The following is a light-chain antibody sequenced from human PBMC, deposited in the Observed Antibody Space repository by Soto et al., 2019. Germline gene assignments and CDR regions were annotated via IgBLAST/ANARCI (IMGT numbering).Light chain of an antibody. V-gene: IGKV3-15*01. J-gene: IGKJ3*01. CDR2: GAS. CDR1: QSVSSN. Sequence: EIVLTQSRATLSVSPGQRDTLSCRASQSVSSNLAWYQQKPGQAPRLLIYGASTKATGIPARFSGSGSGTDFTLTIDTLESEDFAIYYCQHRYNWPLTFGAGTKVDIK. CDR3: QHRYNWPLT.